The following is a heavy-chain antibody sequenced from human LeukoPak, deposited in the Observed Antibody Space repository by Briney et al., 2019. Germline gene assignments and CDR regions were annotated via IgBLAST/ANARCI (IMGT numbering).Heavy chain of an antibody. CDR3: ARGVDTEYYFDY. CDR2: INPNSGGT. CDR1: GYTFTGYY. J-gene: IGHJ4*02. D-gene: IGHD5-18*01. V-gene: IGHV1-2*02. Sequence: ASVKVSCKASGYTFTGYYMHWVRQAPGQGLEWMGWINPNSGGTNYAQKFQGRVTMTRDTPISTAYMELSRLRSDDTAVYYCARGVDTEYYFDYWGQGTLVTVSS.